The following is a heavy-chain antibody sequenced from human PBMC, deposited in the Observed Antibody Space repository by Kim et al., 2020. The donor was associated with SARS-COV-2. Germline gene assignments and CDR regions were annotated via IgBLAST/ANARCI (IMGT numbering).Heavy chain of an antibody. Sequence: SVKVSCKASGGTFSSYAISWVRQAPGQGLDWMGGIIPIFGTTNYAQKFQGRVTITADESTSTAYMELSSLRSEDTAVYYCARVWDYGSGSSDYWGQGTLVTVSS. CDR2: IIPIFGTT. CDR3: ARVWDYGSGSSDY. J-gene: IGHJ4*02. D-gene: IGHD3-10*01. CDR1: GGTFSSYA. V-gene: IGHV1-69*13.